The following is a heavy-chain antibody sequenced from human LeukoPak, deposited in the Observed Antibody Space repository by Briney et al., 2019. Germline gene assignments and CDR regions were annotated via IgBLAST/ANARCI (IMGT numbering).Heavy chain of an antibody. J-gene: IGHJ4*02. CDR1: GGSISSYY. Sequence: SETLSLTCTVSGGSISSYYWSWIRQPAGKGLEWIGRISSSGGTNYNPSLKSRVTMSVDTSKNQFSLKLSSVTAADTAVYYCAREGRSATDGYWGQGTLVTVSS. CDR3: AREGRSATDGY. D-gene: IGHD3-16*01. V-gene: IGHV4-4*07. CDR2: ISSSGGT.